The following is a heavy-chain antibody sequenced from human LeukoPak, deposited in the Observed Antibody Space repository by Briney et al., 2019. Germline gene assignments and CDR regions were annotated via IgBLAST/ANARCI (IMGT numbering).Heavy chain of an antibody. CDR2: INAGDGNT. Sequence: ASVKVSCKASGYTFTSYAMHWVRQAPGQRLEWMGWINAGDGNTKYSQKFQGRVTITRDTSASTAYMELSSLRSEDTAVYYCARAFGYYYDSSGYPLFDYWGQGTLVTVSS. D-gene: IGHD3-22*01. CDR3: ARAFGYYYDSSGYPLFDY. CDR1: GYTFTSYA. J-gene: IGHJ4*02. V-gene: IGHV1-3*01.